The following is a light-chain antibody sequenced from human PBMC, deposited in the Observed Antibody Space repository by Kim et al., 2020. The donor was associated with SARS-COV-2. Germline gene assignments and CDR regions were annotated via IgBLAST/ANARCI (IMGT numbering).Light chain of an antibody. V-gene: IGKV3-11*01. Sequence: IVLTQSPATLSLSPGERATLSCRASQSISSYLAWFQQKPGQAPRLLIYDASKRATGIPARFSGSGSGTDFTLTISSLEPEDFAVYYCQQRSDLPPVFTFGPGTKVDIK. CDR2: DAS. CDR1: QSISSY. CDR3: QQRSDLPPVFT. J-gene: IGKJ3*01.